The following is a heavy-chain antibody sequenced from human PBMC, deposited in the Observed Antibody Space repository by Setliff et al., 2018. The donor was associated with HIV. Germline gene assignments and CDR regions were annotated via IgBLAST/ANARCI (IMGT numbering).Heavy chain of an antibody. J-gene: IGHJ4*02. CDR1: GGSISSAY. D-gene: IGHD5-12*01. Sequence: PSETLSLTCAVSGGSISSAYWSWVRQPPGKGLEWIGYIYSGGITKYNPSLKSRVTISVDTSKNQLSLNLSSVTAADTAIYYCARQVSIPGVAITPVDYWGQGALVTVSS. CDR3: ARQVSIPGVAITPVDY. CDR2: IYSGGIT. V-gene: IGHV4-59*08.